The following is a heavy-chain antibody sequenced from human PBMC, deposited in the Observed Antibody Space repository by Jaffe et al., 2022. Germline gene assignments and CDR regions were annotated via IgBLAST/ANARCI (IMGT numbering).Heavy chain of an antibody. CDR2: IYWNDDK. CDR1: GFSLSTSGVG. J-gene: IGHJ4*02. Sequence: QITLKESGPTLVKPTQTLTLTCTFSGFSLSTSGVGVGWIRQPPGKALEWLALIYWNDDKRYSPSLKSRLTITKDTSKNQVVLTMTNMDPVDTATYYCAHRQDDFWSGSGIDYWGQGTLVTVSS. V-gene: IGHV2-5*01. CDR3: AHRQDDFWSGSGIDY. D-gene: IGHD3-3*01.